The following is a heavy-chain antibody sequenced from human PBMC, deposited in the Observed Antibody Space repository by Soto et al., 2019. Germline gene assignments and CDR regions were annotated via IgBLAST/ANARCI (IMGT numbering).Heavy chain of an antibody. Sequence: AFSLTSSVTGASVSRGIYHVSWIRHASGKGLEWIAYVYDTLYTDYRPSLRSRVTRSVDPSNNQLTLRLRSLTAADTVVYHCARGILTPYRFHLRGQVSLLTVS. CDR1: GASVSRGIYH. J-gene: IGHJ4*03. CDR2: VYDTLYT. CDR3: ARGILTPYRFHL. V-gene: IGHV4-61*01. D-gene: IGHD3-9*01.